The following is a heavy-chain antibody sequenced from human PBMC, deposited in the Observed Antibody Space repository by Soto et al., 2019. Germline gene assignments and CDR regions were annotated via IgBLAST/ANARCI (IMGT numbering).Heavy chain of an antibody. V-gene: IGHV1-69*12. CDR3: ARGNHRWLQLWYFDL. CDR2: IIPIFGTG. CDR1: GGTFSSYT. Sequence: QVQLVQSGAEVKKPGSSVTVSCKASGGTFSSYTISWVRQAPGQGLEWMGGIIPIFGTGNYAQKFQGRVTITADESTSTAYMELRSLRSEDTAVYYCARGNHRWLQLWYFDLWGRGTLVTVSS. D-gene: IGHD5-12*01. J-gene: IGHJ2*01.